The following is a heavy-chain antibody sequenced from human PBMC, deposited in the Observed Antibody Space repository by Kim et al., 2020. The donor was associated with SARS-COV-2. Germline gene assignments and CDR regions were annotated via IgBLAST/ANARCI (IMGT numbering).Heavy chain of an antibody. Sequence: SVKVSCKASGYTFTGYYMHWVRQAPGQGLEWMGWINPNSGGTNYAQKFQGWVTMTRDTSISTAYMELSRLRSDDTAVYYCARVSKDCSGGSCYIFYFDYWGQGTLVTVSS. D-gene: IGHD2-15*01. CDR2: INPNSGGT. V-gene: IGHV1-2*04. CDR3: ARVSKDCSGGSCYIFYFDY. CDR1: GYTFTGYY. J-gene: IGHJ4*02.